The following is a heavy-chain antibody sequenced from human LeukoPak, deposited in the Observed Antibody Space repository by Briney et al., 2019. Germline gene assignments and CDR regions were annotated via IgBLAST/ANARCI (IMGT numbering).Heavy chain of an antibody. CDR2: INPNSGGT. CDR1: GYTFTGFY. CDR3: ATFLNWGIFDY. D-gene: IGHD7-27*01. Sequence: ASVKVSCKASGYTFTGFYLHWVRQAPGQGLEWVGWINPNSGGTNYAQKFQGRVTMTRDTSISTAYMELSRLRSDDTAVYYCATFLNWGIFDYWGQGTLVTVSS. J-gene: IGHJ4*02. V-gene: IGHV1-2*02.